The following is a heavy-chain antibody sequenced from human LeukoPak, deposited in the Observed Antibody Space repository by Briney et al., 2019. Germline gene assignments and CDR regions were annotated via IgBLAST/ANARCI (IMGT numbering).Heavy chain of an antibody. CDR3: ARANYYDSSGYSRGAFDI. J-gene: IGHJ3*02. CDR1: GFTFSDYY. V-gene: IGHV3-11*01. CDR2: ISSSGSSI. Sequence: GGSLRLSCAASGFTFSDYYMSWIRQAPGKGLEWVSYISSSGSSIYYADSVKGRFTISRDNAKNSLYLQMSSLRAEDTAVYYCARANYYDSSGYSRGAFDIWGQGTMVTVSS. D-gene: IGHD3-22*01.